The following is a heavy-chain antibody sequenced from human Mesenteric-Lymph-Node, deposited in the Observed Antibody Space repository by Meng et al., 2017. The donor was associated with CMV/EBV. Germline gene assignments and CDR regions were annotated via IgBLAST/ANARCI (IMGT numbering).Heavy chain of an antibody. J-gene: IGHJ6*02. CDR2: MNPNSGNT. V-gene: IGHV1-8*01. CDR1: GYTFTSYD. D-gene: IGHD1-7*01. CDR3: AKLELRQGYYYYGMDV. Sequence: ASVKVSCKASGYTFTSYDINWVRQATGQGLEWMGWMNPNSGNTGYAQKFQGRVTITADKSTSTAYMELSSLRSEDTAVYYCAKLELRQGYYYYGMDVWGQGTTVTVSS.